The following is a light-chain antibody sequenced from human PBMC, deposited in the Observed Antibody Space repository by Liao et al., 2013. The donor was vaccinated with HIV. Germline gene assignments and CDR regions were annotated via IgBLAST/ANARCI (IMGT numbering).Light chain of an antibody. V-gene: IGLV3-1*01. Sequence: SYVLTQAPSVSVAPGKTARITCTGDNLGDRIVSWYRQKPGQSPVLVIYQDSKRPSGIPERFSGSNSGNTATLTISGTQAMDEADYYCQAWDSSTAYVFGTGTKVTVL. J-gene: IGLJ1*01. CDR3: QAWDSSTAYV. CDR1: NLGDRI. CDR2: QDS.